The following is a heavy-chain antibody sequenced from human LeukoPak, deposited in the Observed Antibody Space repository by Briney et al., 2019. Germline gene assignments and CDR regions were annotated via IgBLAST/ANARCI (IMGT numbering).Heavy chain of an antibody. V-gene: IGHV1-58*02. CDR1: GFTFTSSA. J-gene: IGHJ4*02. D-gene: IGHD3-22*01. Sequence: SVKVSCKASGFTFTSSAMQWVRQARGQRLEWIGWIVVGSGNTNYAQKFQERVTITRDMSTSTAYMELSSLRSEDTAVYYCAVYDSSGRRADYWGQGTLVTVSS. CDR2: IVVGSGNT. CDR3: AVYDSSGRRADY.